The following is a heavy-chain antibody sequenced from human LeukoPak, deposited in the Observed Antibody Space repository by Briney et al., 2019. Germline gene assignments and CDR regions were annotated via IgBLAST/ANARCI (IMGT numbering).Heavy chain of an antibody. CDR1: GFTFSSYA. J-gene: IGHJ4*02. Sequence: GGSLRLSCAASGFTFSSYAMHWVRQAPGKGLEWVSGISGDGAGTYYADSVKGRFTISRDNSKNTLYLQMNSLRAEDTAVYYCAKAHSYTSSWYLYWGQGTLVTVSS. CDR2: ISGDGAGT. V-gene: IGHV3-23*01. D-gene: IGHD6-13*01. CDR3: AKAHSYTSSWYLY.